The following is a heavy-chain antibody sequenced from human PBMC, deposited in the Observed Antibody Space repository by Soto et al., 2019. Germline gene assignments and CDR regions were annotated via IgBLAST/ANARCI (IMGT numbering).Heavy chain of an antibody. Sequence: EVQLVQSGAEVKKPGESLKISCKGSGYIFATHWIAWVRQMPGKGLEWMGIIYPGDSDTRYSPSFQGQVTISADKSISTAYLQWSSLKASDSAMYYCARHEKKWPQYYLESWGQGTLVTVSS. V-gene: IGHV5-51*01. D-gene: IGHD5-12*01. CDR1: GYIFATHW. J-gene: IGHJ4*02. CDR2: IYPGDSDT. CDR3: ARHEKKWPQYYLES.